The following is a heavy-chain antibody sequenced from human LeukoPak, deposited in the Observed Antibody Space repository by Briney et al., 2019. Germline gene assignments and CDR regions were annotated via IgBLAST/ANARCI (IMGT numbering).Heavy chain of an antibody. CDR1: GGSFSGYY. CDR2: INDSGST. Sequence: SETLSLTCAVYGGSFSGYYWSWIRQPPGKGLEWIGEINDSGSTNHNPSLKSRVTISVDTSKNQFSLKLSSVTAADTAVYYCARRKVGTTFYYYYYMDVWGKGTTVTVSS. J-gene: IGHJ6*03. CDR3: ARRKVGTTFYYYYYMDV. D-gene: IGHD1-26*01. V-gene: IGHV4-34*01.